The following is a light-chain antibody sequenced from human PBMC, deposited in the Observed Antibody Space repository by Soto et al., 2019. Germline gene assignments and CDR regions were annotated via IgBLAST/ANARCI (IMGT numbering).Light chain of an antibody. CDR3: QQYNNWPPEVT. Sequence: EIVMTQPPATLSVSPGERATLSCRASQSVSSNSAWYQQKPGQAPRLLIYGASTRATGIPARFSGSGSGTEFTLTISSLQSEDFAVYYCQQYNNWPPEVTFGQGTRLEIK. V-gene: IGKV3-15*01. CDR1: QSVSSN. J-gene: IGKJ5*01. CDR2: GAS.